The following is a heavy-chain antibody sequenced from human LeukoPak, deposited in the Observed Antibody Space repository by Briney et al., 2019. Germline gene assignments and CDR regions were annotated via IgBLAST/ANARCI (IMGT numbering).Heavy chain of an antibody. J-gene: IGHJ6*02. CDR3: ARDFSYDILTGYYPYYYYGMDV. V-gene: IGHV3-21*01. CDR2: IMSSSRYI. Sequence: GGSLRLSCAASGFTFSSYSMNWVRQAPGKGLEWVSSIMSSSRYIYYADSVKGRFTISRDNAKNSLYLQMNSLRAEDTAVYYCARDFSYDILTGYYPYYYYGMDVWGQGTTVTVPS. D-gene: IGHD3-9*01. CDR1: GFTFSSYS.